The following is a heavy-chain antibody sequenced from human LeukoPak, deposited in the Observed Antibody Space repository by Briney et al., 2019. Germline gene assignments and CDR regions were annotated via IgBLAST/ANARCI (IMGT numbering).Heavy chain of an antibody. Sequence: PSETLSLTCTVSGGSISSYYWSWIRQPPGKGLEWIGYIYYSGSTNYNPSLKSRVTISVDTSKNQFSLKLSSVTAADTAVYYCARRDPLLDYGMDVWGQGTTVTVSS. J-gene: IGHJ6*02. V-gene: IGHV4-59*08. D-gene: IGHD2-8*02. CDR1: GGSISSYY. CDR3: ARRDPLLDYGMDV. CDR2: IYYSGST.